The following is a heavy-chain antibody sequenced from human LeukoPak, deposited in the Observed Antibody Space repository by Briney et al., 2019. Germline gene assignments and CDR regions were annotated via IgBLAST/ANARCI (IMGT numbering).Heavy chain of an antibody. Sequence: GESLKIPCKGSGYSFTSYWIGWARQMPGKGLEWMGIIYPGDSDTRYSPSLQGQVPISADNSISTAYLQWSSLKASDPAMYYCARHAHYCHSSGYPDYWGQGTLVTVSS. CDR2: IYPGDSDT. D-gene: IGHD3-22*01. CDR3: ARHAHYCHSSGYPDY. J-gene: IGHJ4*02. V-gene: IGHV5-51*01. CDR1: GYSFTSYW.